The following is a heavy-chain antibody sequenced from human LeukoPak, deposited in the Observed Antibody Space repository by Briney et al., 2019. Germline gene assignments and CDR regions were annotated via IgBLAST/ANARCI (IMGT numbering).Heavy chain of an antibody. D-gene: IGHD4-11*01. CDR1: GGSFSGYY. J-gene: IGHJ6*03. CDR2: INHSGST. CDR3: ARGRVSSSTWYSTYYYFFYMDF. V-gene: IGHV4-34*01. Sequence: PSETLSLTCAVYGGSFSGYYWSWIRQPPGKGLEWIGEINHSGSTNYNPSLKSRATISVDTSKNQFSLKLSSVTAADTAVYFCARGRVSSSTWYSTYYYFFYMDFWGKGTTVTVSS.